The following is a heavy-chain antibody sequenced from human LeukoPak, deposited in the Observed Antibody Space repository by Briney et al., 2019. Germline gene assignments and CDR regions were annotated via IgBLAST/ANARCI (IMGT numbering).Heavy chain of an antibody. J-gene: IGHJ3*02. CDR3: ARVYNWNYSAFDI. D-gene: IGHD1-7*01. Sequence: PGGSLRLSCAASGFTFSSYSMNWVRQAPGKGLEWVSSISSSRSYIYYADSVKGRFTISRDNAKNSLYLQMNSLRAEDTAVYYCARVYNWNYSAFDIWGQGTMVTVSS. CDR1: GFTFSSYS. CDR2: ISSSRSYI. V-gene: IGHV3-21*01.